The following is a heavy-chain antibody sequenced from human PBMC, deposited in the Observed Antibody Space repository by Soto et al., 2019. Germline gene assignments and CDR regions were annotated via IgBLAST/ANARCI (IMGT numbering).Heavy chain of an antibody. D-gene: IGHD3-9*01. V-gene: IGHV3-49*03. CDR3: ARDATTGYPLY. J-gene: IGHJ4*02. CDR1: GFTFSDYT. CDR2: SRSKALGGTT. Sequence: GGSLRLSCTGSGFTFSDYTLNWFRQAPGKGLEWVGVSRSKALGGTTQYAASVKGRFIISRDDFKDIAYRQMNSLKTEDTAVYYCARDATTGYPLYWGQGTLVTVSS.